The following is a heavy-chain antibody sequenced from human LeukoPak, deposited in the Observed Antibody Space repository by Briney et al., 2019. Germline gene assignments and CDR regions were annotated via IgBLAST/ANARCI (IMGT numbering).Heavy chain of an antibody. CDR1: GFTFDDYA. CDR2: ISWNSGSI. Sequence: GGSLRLSCAASGFTFDDYAMHWVRQAPGKGLEWVSGISWNSGSIGYADSVKGRFTISRDNAKNSLYLQMNSLRAEDTALYYCVSSSSWRGWFDPWGQGTLVTVSS. CDR3: VSSSSWRGWFDP. V-gene: IGHV3-9*01. J-gene: IGHJ5*02. D-gene: IGHD6-6*01.